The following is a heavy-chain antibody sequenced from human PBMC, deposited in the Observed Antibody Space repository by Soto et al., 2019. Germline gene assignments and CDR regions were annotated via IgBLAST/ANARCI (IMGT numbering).Heavy chain of an antibody. CDR2: IKSKTDGGTT. D-gene: IGHD3-9*01. V-gene: IGHV3-15*07. J-gene: IGHJ4*02. CDR1: GFIFSNAW. CDR3: TSLGYFDWFYYFEY. Sequence: GGSLRLPCAASGFIFSNAWINWVRQAPGKGLEWVGRIKSKTDGGTTDYAAPVKGRFTISRDDSKNTLYLQMNSLKTEDTAVYYCTSLGYFDWFYYFEYWGQGTLVTVSS.